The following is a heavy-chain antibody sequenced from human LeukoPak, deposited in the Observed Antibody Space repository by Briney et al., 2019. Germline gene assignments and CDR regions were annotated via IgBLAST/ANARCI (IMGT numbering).Heavy chain of an antibody. CDR3: ARGRRPGGATVTTYGY. D-gene: IGHD4-17*01. J-gene: IGHJ4*02. CDR1: GGSFSGYY. V-gene: IGHV4-34*01. CDR2: IDHSGST. Sequence: SETLSLTCAVYGGSFSGYYWSWIRQPPGKGLEWIGEIDHSGSTNYNPSLKSRVTISVDTSKNQFSLKVSSVTAADTAVYYCARGRRPGGATVTTYGYWGQGSLVTVSS.